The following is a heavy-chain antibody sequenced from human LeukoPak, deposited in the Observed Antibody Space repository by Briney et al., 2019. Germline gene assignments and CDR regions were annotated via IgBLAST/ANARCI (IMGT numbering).Heavy chain of an antibody. V-gene: IGHV3-21*01. D-gene: IGHD2-2*01. J-gene: IGHJ4*02. CDR3: ARLANQRAYVGPAAGPTDN. CDR1: GFTFSSYS. CDR2: ISSSSSYI. Sequence: GGSLRLSCAASGFTFSSYSMNWVRQAPGKRLEWVSSISSSSSYIYYADSVKGRFTISRDNAKNSLYLQMNSLRTEDTAVYYCARLANQRAYVGPAAGPTDNWGQGTLVTVSS.